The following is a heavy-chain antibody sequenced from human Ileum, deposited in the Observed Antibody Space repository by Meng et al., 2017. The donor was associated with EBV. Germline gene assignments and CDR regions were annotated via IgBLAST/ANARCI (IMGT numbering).Heavy chain of an antibody. CDR2: INPNSGGT. V-gene: IGHV1-2*06. D-gene: IGHD3-10*01. CDR3: ARVGYGSGSFRFDY. J-gene: IGHJ4*02. CDR1: GYTFTGYY. Sequence: VQLVQSGAEVKKLGAAVKVSCQDSGYTFTGYYMHWVRQAPGQGLEWMGRINPNSGGTNYAQKFQGRVTMTGETSISTAYMELSRLRSDDTAVYYCARVGYGSGSFRFDYWGQGTLVTVSS.